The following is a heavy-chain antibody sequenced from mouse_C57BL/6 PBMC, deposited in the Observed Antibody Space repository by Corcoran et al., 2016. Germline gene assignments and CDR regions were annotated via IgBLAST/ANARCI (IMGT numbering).Heavy chain of an antibody. CDR2: INPNNGGT. J-gene: IGHJ3*01. D-gene: IGHD1-1*01. CDR3: EGYYGAY. CDR1: GYTFTDYY. Sequence: EVQLQQSGPELVKPGASVKISCKASGYTFTDYYMNWVKQSHGKSLEWIGDINPNNGGTSYNQKFKGKATLTVDKSSSTAYMELRSLTSEDSAVYYCEGYYGAYWGQGTLVTVSA. V-gene: IGHV1-26*01.